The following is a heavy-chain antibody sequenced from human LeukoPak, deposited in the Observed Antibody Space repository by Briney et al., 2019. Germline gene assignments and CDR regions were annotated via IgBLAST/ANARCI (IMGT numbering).Heavy chain of an antibody. J-gene: IGHJ4*02. Sequence: ASVKVSCKTSGYSFTDYYMHWVRQAPGQGLEWMGWINPNSGGTSSAQKFQGRVTMTRDTSISTVYMEVLLCESRPSSWGPLPDWPWGQGTLVTVSS. D-gene: IGHD2-21*01. CDR2: INPNSGGT. CDR3: PDWP. CDR1: GYSFTDYY. V-gene: IGHV1-2*02.